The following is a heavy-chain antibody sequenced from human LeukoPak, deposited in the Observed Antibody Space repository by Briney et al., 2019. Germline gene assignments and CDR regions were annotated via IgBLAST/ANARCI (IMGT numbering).Heavy chain of an antibody. J-gene: IGHJ4*02. D-gene: IGHD4-17*01. CDR3: GLSTTRATTRTIDY. Sequence: SETLSLTCAVYGGSFSVYYWGWIRQPPGKGLEWIGEVSRGGSTKYSPSLKSRVTISLDTSNNQVSLKLSSVTAADTAMYYCGLSTTRATTRTIDYWGQGTLVTVSS. V-gene: IGHV4-34*01. CDR2: VSRGGST. CDR1: GGSFSVYY.